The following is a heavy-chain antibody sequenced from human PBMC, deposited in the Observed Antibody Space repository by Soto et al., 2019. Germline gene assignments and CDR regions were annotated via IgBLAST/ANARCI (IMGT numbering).Heavy chain of an antibody. V-gene: IGHV3-30-3*01. CDR3: ARGRVMGGIDLNLYVMDV. CDR1: EFSFSNYA. CDR2: ISYDGNYK. J-gene: IGHJ6*02. Sequence: GGSLRLSCPASEFSFSNYAIHWVRQAPGKGLEWVSSISYDGNYKYYADSVKGRFTISRDNSKNTLYLQMNSLRTEDTAVYYCARGRVMGGIDLNLYVMDVWGQETTVTVSS. D-gene: IGHD5-12*01.